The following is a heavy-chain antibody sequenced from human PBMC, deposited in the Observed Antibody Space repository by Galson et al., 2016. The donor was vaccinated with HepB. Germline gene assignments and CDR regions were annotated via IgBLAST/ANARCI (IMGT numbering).Heavy chain of an antibody. CDR3: AKERVPATGNRFYYYHGMDV. D-gene: IGHD3-10*01. Sequence: SLRLSCAASGFTFSSYSMIWVRQAPGKGLEWVAYISSSSATIYYADSVKGRFTVSRDNAVNSLYLQMNSLRDEDTAVYSCAKERVPATGNRFYYYHGMDVWGQGTTVTVS. CDR2: ISSSSATI. CDR1: GFTFSSYS. V-gene: IGHV3-48*02. J-gene: IGHJ6*02.